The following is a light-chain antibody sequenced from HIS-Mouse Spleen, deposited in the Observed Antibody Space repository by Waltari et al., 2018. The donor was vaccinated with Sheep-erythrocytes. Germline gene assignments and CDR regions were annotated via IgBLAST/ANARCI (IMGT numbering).Light chain of an antibody. Sequence: SSKLTQDPAVSVALGQTVRITCQGDSLRSYYAGWYQQKPGQAPVLVIYGKNNRPSGIPDRFSGSSSGNTASLTITGAQAEDEADYYCNSRDSSGNHLVFGGGTKLTVL. CDR2: GKN. CDR1: SLRSYY. V-gene: IGLV3-19*01. CDR3: NSRDSSGNHLV. J-gene: IGLJ3*02.